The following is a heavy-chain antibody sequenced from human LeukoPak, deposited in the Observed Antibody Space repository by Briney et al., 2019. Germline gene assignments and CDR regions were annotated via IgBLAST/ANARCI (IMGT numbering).Heavy chain of an antibody. CDR2: INPSGGST. J-gene: IGHJ4*02. V-gene: IGHV1-46*01. CDR1: GYTFTSYY. Sequence: GASVKVSCKASGYTFTSYYMHWVRQAPGQGLEWMGIINPSGGSTSYAQKFQGRVTMTRNTSISTAYMELSSLRSEDTAVYYCARKPLFRGYYFDYWGQGTLVTVSS. CDR3: ARKPLFRGYYFDY. D-gene: IGHD3-16*01.